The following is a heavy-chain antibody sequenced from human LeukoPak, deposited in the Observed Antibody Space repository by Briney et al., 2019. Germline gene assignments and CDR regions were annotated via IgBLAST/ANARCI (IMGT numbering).Heavy chain of an antibody. V-gene: IGHV3-74*01. CDR1: GFTFSSYS. J-gene: IGHJ4*02. CDR3: VRRMATADDY. Sequence: PGGSLRLSCAASGFTFSSYSMCWVRHTPGEGLVWVSRISTGGSSTTYADSVKGRFTISRDNAKNTLYPQMSSLSADDTAVYYCVRRMATADDYWGKGTLVTVSS. CDR2: ISTGGSST. D-gene: IGHD6-13*01.